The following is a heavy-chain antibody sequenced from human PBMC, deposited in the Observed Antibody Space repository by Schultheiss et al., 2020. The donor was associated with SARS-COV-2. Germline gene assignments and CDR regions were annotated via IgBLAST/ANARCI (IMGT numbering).Heavy chain of an antibody. D-gene: IGHD6-25*01. Sequence: SVKVSCKASGGTFSSYAISWVRQAPGQGFEWMGGIIPIFGTANYAQKFQGRVTITADKSTITVYKELSSLRSEDTAVYYCARGRPNWFDPWGQGTLVTVSS. CDR2: IIPIFGTA. CDR1: GGTFSSYA. V-gene: IGHV1-69*06. J-gene: IGHJ5*02. CDR3: ARGRPNWFDP.